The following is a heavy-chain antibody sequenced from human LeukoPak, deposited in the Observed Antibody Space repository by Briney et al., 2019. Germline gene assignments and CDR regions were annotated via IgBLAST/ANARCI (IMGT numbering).Heavy chain of an antibody. J-gene: IGHJ4*02. CDR2: VYWDDDK. D-gene: IGHD3-10*01. CDR3: ASITVIRGVTNSHHF. V-gene: IGHV2-5*02. CDR1: GFSLSTRAVG. Sequence: SGPTLVKPTQTLTLTCTFSGFSLSTRAVGVGWVRQPPGKALEWPAIVYWDDDKRYSPSLKSRLTITKDTSENQVVLTMTNMDPVDTATYYCASITVIRGVTNSHHFWGQGALVTVSS.